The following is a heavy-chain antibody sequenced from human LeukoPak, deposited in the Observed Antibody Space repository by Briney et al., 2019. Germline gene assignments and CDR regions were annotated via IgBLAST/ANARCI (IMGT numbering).Heavy chain of an antibody. CDR3: ARLGYVDY. CDR2: INHSGST. D-gene: IGHD6-13*01. Sequence: SETLSLTCAVYGGSFSGYYWSWIRQPPGKGLELIGEINHSGSTNYNPSLKSRVTISVDTSKNQFSLKLSSVTAADTAVYYCARLGYVDYWGQGTLVTVSS. V-gene: IGHV4-34*01. J-gene: IGHJ4*02. CDR1: GGSFSGYY.